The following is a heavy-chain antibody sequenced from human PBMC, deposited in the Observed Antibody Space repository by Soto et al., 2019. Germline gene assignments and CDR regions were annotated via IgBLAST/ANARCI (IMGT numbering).Heavy chain of an antibody. CDR2: IIPIFGTA. Sequence: SVKVSCKASGGTFSSYAISWVRQAPGQGLEWMGGIIPIFGTANYAQKFQGRVTITADESTSTAYMELSSLRSEDTAVYYCARDRNDYSNSIYFEYWGQGTLVTVSS. V-gene: IGHV1-69*13. CDR1: GGTFSSYA. J-gene: IGHJ4*02. CDR3: ARDRNDYSNSIYFEY. D-gene: IGHD4-4*01.